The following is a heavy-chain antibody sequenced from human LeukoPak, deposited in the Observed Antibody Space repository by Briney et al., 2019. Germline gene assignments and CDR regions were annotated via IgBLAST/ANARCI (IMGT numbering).Heavy chain of an antibody. CDR1: GFTLSSSW. D-gene: IGHD1-26*01. Sequence: GGSLRLSCAASGFTLSSSWMSWVRQAPGKGLQWVANIKEDESEKDYVDSVKGRFTISRDNAKNSLDLQMNSLRAEDTAVYYCAAYRGAHHKTLDYWGQGTLVTVSS. CDR3: AAYRGAHHKTLDY. CDR2: IKEDESEK. V-gene: IGHV3-7*03. J-gene: IGHJ4*02.